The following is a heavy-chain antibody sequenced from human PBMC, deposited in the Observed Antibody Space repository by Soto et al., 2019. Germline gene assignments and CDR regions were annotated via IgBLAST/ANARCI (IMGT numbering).Heavy chain of an antibody. J-gene: IGHJ4*02. D-gene: IGHD3-16*01. Sequence: EVQLLGSGGGLVQPGGSLRLSCVASGFRFSSYWMNWVRQTPGMGLEWVANIDPDGRVGSYVDSVKGRFTTSRDNAKNSLYLQMISLRADDTAVYFWAGWGGHDSNYWGQGILVTVSS. CDR2: IDPDGRVG. V-gene: IGHV3-7*03. CDR1: GFRFSSYW. CDR3: AGWGGHDSNY.